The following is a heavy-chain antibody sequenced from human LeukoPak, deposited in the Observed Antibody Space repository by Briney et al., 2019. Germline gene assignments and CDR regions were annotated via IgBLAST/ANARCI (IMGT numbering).Heavy chain of an antibody. CDR2: INPNSGGT. CDR1: GYTFTSYY. Sequence: ASVKVSCKASGYTFTSYYMHWVRQAPGQGLEWMGWINPNSGGTNYAQKFQGRVTMTRDTSISTAYMELSRLRSDDTAVYYCARDYVTIRGPGCSGGSCYMWFDPWGQGTLVTVSS. V-gene: IGHV1-2*02. D-gene: IGHD2-15*01. J-gene: IGHJ5*02. CDR3: ARDYVTIRGPGCSGGSCYMWFDP.